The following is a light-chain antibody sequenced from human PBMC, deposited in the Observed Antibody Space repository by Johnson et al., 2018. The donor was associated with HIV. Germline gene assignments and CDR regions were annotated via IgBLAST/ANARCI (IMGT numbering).Light chain of an antibody. CDR2: ENN. V-gene: IGLV1-51*02. CDR3: VTWDNSLSASNYV. CDR1: SSNIGNNY. Sequence: QSVLTQPPSVSAAPGQKVTISCSGSSSNIGNNYVSWYQQLPGTAPKLLIYENNKRPSGIPDRFSGSKSGTSATMGITGLTTGAEADYYCVTWDNSLSASNYVFGTGTKVTVL. J-gene: IGLJ1*01.